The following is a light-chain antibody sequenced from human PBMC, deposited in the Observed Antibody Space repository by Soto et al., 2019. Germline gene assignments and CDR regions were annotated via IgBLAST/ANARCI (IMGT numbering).Light chain of an antibody. CDR1: QGINNY. Sequence: AIRMTQSPSSLSASAGDRVSITCRASQGINNYLAWYQQRPGKAPKLLIYDASTLHSGVPSKFIGSGSGTDFTLTISYLQSEDFATYYCQQYFSYPLTFGGGTRVEIK. CDR2: DAS. CDR3: QQYFSYPLT. V-gene: IGKV1-8*01. J-gene: IGKJ4*01.